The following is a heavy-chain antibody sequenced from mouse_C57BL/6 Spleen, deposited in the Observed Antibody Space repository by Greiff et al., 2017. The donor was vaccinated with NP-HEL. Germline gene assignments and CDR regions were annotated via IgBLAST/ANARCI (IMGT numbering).Heavy chain of an antibody. V-gene: IGHV2-2*01. CDR1: GFSLTSYG. CDR2: IWSGGST. D-gene: IGHD3-3*01. Sequence: QVQLKESGPGLVQPSPSLSISCTVSGFSLTSYGVHWVRQSPGKGLEWLGVIWSGGSTDYNAAFISRLSINTDKSKSQVFLKMNSLQADDTAIYYCARWGREGAMDYWGQGTSVTVSS. CDR3: ARWGREGAMDY. J-gene: IGHJ4*01.